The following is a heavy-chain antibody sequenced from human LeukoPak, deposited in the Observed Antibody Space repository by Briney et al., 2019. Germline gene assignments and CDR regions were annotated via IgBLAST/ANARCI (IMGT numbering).Heavy chain of an antibody. V-gene: IGHV4-34*01. J-gene: IGHJ5*02. CDR1: GGSFSGYY. CDR3: ARGLGYSSGLPRS. Sequence: SETLSLTCAVYGGSFSGYYWSWVRQPPGKGLEWIGEINHSGSTNYNPSLKSRVTISVGTSKNQFSLKLSSVTAADTAVYYCARGLGYSSGLPRSWGQGTLVTVSS. D-gene: IGHD6-19*01. CDR2: INHSGST.